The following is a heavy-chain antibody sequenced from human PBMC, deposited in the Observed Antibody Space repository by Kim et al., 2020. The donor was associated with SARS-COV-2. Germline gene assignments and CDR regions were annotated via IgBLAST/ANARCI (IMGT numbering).Heavy chain of an antibody. Sequence: TGRFTISRDNAKNSLYLHMNSLEDEDTAVYYCERDLTAVAGTYYYYGMDVWGQGTTVTVSS. CDR3: ERDLTAVAGTYYYYGMDV. J-gene: IGHJ6*02. D-gene: IGHD6-19*01. V-gene: IGHV3-48*02.